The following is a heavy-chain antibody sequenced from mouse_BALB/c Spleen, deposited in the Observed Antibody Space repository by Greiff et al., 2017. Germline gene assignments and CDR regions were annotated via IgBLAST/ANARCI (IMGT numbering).Heavy chain of an antibody. Sequence: EVQLVESGGGLVQPGGSRKLSCADSGFTFSSFGMHWVRQAPEKGLEWVAYISSGSSTIYYADTVKGRFTISRDNPKNTLFLQMTSLRSEDTAMYYCARGAHYYAMDYWGQGTSVTVSS. V-gene: IGHV5-17*02. CDR3: ARGAHYYAMDY. CDR2: ISSGSSTI. CDR1: GFTFSSFG. J-gene: IGHJ4*01.